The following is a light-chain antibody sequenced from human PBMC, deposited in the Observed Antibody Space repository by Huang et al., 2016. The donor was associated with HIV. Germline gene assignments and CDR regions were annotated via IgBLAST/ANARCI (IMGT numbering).Light chain of an antibody. V-gene: IGKV3-20*01. CDR3: QQYGNSPGT. CDR2: GAS. J-gene: IGKJ1*01. CDR1: QSVSSSY. Sequence: EIVLTQSPGTLSLSPGERAALSCRASQSVSSSYLAWYQQKPGQAPRLLIYGASSRATGIPDRFSGSGSGTDFTLTISRLEPEDFAVYYCQQYGNSPGTFGPGTKVEIK.